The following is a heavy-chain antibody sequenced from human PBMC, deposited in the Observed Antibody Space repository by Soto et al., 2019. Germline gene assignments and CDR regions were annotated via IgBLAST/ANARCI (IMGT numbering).Heavy chain of an antibody. CDR1: GFTFSSYG. CDR2: ISYDGSNK. J-gene: IGHJ6*02. Sequence: QMQVVESGGGVVQPGRSLRLSCAASGFTFSSYGMHWVRQAPGKGLEWVAVISYDGSNKYYADSVKGRFTISRDNSKNTLYLQMTSLRAEDTAVYYWAQDHGPCSGGRCPPRYYYGMDVWGQGTTVTVAS. V-gene: IGHV3-30*18. CDR3: AQDHGPCSGGRCPPRYYYGMDV. D-gene: IGHD2-15*01.